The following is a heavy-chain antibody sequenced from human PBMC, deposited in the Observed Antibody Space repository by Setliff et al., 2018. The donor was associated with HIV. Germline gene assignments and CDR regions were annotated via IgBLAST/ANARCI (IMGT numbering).Heavy chain of an antibody. J-gene: IGHJ3*02. Sequence: SETLSLTCTVSGGYITTYYWSWIRQPPGKGLEWIGYIYYSGSSNYNPSLKSRVTISVDTSKNQFSLKLSSVTAADTAVYYCAGLHYYDRSGLTVGAFDIWGQGTMVTVSS. CDR1: GGYITTYY. D-gene: IGHD3-22*01. CDR3: AGLHYYDRSGLTVGAFDI. V-gene: IGHV4-59*08. CDR2: IYYSGSS.